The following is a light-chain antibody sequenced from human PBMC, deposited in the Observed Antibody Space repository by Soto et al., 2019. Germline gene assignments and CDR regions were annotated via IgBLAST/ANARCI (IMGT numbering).Light chain of an antibody. CDR1: SSDVGVYNY. V-gene: IGLV2-11*01. CDR3: CSYAGSYIYV. CDR2: DVS. J-gene: IGLJ1*01. Sequence: QSALTQPRSVSGSPGQSVTISCTGTSSDVGVYNYVSWYQQHPGKAPKLMIYDVSERPSGVPDRFSGSKSGNTASLTISGLQADDEADYYCCSYAGSYIYVFGTGTKVTVL.